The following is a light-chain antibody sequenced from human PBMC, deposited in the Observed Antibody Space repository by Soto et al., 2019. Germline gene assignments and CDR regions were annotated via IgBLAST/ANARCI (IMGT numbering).Light chain of an antibody. CDR3: SSYTSYTSYV. CDR1: SSDVGGYKY. V-gene: IGLV2-14*01. J-gene: IGLJ1*01. CDR2: DVS. Sequence: QSALTQPASVSGSPGQSIAISCTGTSSDVGGYKYVSWYQQYPGKAPKLMIYDVSNRPSGVPDRFSGSKSGNTASLTISGLQSEDEAEYYCSSYTSYTSYVFGTGTKVTVL.